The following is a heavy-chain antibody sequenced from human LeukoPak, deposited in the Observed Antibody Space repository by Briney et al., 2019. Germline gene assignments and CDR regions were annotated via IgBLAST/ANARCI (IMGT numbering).Heavy chain of an antibody. CDR1: GFTVSSNY. Sequence: GGSLRLSCAASGFTVSSNYMSWVRQAPGKGLEWVSVIYIGGNTYYADSVKGRFTISRDNSKNTLYVQMSSLRVEDTAVYYCARDFQWLRAMDVWGQGTTVTVSS. CDR2: IYIGGNT. V-gene: IGHV3-53*05. J-gene: IGHJ6*02. D-gene: IGHD6-19*01. CDR3: ARDFQWLRAMDV.